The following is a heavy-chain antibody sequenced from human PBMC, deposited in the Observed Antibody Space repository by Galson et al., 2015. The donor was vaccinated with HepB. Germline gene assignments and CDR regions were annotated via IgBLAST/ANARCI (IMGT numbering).Heavy chain of an antibody. J-gene: IGHJ4*02. CDR3: ARTRILVVPAGIPYLDY. V-gene: IGHV3-11*01. Sequence: SLRLSCAASGFTLRDSYMSWVRQAPGKGLEWLSYISSSGATIYYGDSVKGRFTISRDNSKNSLHLQMNSLRAEDSAVYYCARTRILVVPAGIPYLDYWGQGTLVTVSS. D-gene: IGHD2-2*02. CDR1: GFTLRDSY. CDR2: ISSSGATI.